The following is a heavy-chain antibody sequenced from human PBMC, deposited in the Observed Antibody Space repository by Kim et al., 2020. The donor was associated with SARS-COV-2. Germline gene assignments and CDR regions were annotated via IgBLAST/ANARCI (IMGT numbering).Heavy chain of an antibody. V-gene: IGHV3-30-3*01. D-gene: IGHD6-13*01. J-gene: IGHJ4*02. CDR3: ARVRGSSWYFGEYEYYFDY. CDR1: GFTFSSYA. Sequence: GGSLRLSCAASGFTFSSYAMHWVRQAPGKGLEWVAVISYDGSNKYYADSVKGRFTISRDNSKNTLYLQMNSLRAEDTAVYYCARVRGSSWYFGEYEYYFDYWGQGTLVTVSS. CDR2: ISYDGSNK.